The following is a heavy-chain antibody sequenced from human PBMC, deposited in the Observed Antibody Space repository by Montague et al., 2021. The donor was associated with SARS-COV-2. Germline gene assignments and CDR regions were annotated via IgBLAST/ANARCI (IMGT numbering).Heavy chain of an antibody. CDR3: ARDRPPYYYDNSGHFLHGWFDP. CDR1: GGSVSSYY. J-gene: IGHJ5*02. Sequence: SETLSLTCSVSGGSVSSYYLNWIRQTPGEGLEWIGNIYYSGSTNYNPSLKSRVTISVDTSKNQFSLKLSSVTAADTAVYYCARDRPPYYYDNSGHFLHGWFDPWGQGTLVTVSS. D-gene: IGHD3-22*01. CDR2: IYYSGST. V-gene: IGHV4-59*02.